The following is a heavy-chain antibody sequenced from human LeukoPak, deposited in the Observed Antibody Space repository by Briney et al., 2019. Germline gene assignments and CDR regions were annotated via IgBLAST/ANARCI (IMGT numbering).Heavy chain of an antibody. CDR2: INPNSGGT. Sequence: GASVKVSCKASGYTFTGYYMPWVRQAPGQGLEWMGWINPNSGGTNYAQKFQGRVTMTRDTSISTAYMELSRLRSDDTAVYYCARDPYIVGAIWLSVDYWGQGTLVTVSS. CDR3: ARDPYIVGAIWLSVDY. V-gene: IGHV1-2*02. J-gene: IGHJ4*02. D-gene: IGHD1-26*01. CDR1: GYTFTGYY.